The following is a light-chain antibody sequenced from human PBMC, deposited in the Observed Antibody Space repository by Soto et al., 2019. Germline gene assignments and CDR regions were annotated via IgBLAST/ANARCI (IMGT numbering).Light chain of an antibody. J-gene: IGLJ1*01. V-gene: IGLV2-23*02. CDR2: EVS. CDR1: GSYNF. Sequence: QSVLTQPAXVSGSPGQSITISCTVGSYNFVSWYQQHPGKAPKVLIYEVSKRPSGVSDRFSGSKSGNTASLTISGLQAEDEADYYCCSDAGRSTYVFGTGTKVTVL. CDR3: CSDAGRSTYV.